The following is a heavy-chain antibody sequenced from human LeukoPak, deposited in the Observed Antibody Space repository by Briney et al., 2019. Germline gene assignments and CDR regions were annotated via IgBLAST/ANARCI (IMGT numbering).Heavy chain of an antibody. D-gene: IGHD6-19*01. Sequence: PGGSLRLPCAASGFAFSSYAMSWVRQAPGRGLEWVSAISGSGGSTYYADSVKGRFTISRDNSKNTLYLQMNSLRAEDTAVYYCAKSGSGWYFGYFDYWGQGTLVTVSS. CDR3: AKSGSGWYFGYFDY. CDR2: ISGSGGST. V-gene: IGHV3-23*01. CDR1: GFAFSSYA. J-gene: IGHJ4*02.